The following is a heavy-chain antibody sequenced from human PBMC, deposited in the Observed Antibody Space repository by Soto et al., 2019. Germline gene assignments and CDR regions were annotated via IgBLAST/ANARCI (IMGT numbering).Heavy chain of an antibody. CDR2: IWYDGSYK. Sequence: VPLVEFGGRVGQAGGSLRPPCATSGFHPRNQSMDRGRQAPGKGLEWVAVIWYDGSYKYYADSVKGRFTISRDSSKNTLYLQVNSLRADDTAMYYCARKGSGWTFDYWGQGTLVTVSS. J-gene: IGHJ4*02. D-gene: IGHD6-19*01. CDR1: GFHPRNQS. CDR3: ARKGSGWTFDY. V-gene: IGHV3-33*08.